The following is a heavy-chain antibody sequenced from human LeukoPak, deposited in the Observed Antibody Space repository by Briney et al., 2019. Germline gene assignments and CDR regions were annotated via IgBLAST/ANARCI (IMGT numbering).Heavy chain of an antibody. CDR2: IKSKTDGGTT. J-gene: IGHJ5*02. D-gene: IGHD2-2*01. CDR3: TTDPSIVVVPAADNWFDP. Sequence: GGSLRLSCAASGFTFSSYVMNWVRQAPGKGLEWVGRIKSKTDGGTTDYAAPVKGRFTISRDDSKNTLYLQMNSLKTEDTAVYYCTTDPSIVVVPAADNWFDPWGQGTLVTVSS. CDR1: GFTFSSYV. V-gene: IGHV3-15*01.